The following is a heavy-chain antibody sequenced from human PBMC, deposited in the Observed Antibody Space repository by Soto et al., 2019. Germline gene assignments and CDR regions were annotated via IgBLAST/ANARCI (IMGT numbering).Heavy chain of an antibody. CDR1: GFTFTSSA. CDR3: ARGRSPYDFWSGYSDY. Sequence: SVKVSCKASGFTFTSSAMQWVRQARGQRLEWIGWIVVGSGNTNYAQKFQERVTITRDMSTSTAYMELSSLRSEDTAVYYCARGRSPYDFWSGYSDYWGQGTLVTVS. J-gene: IGHJ4*02. CDR2: IVVGSGNT. V-gene: IGHV1-58*02. D-gene: IGHD3-3*01.